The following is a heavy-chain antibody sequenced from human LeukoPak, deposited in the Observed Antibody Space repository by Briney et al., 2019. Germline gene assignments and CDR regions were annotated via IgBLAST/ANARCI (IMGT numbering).Heavy chain of an antibody. Sequence: SETLSLTCAVSGGSTSSGGYSWSWIRQPPGKGLEWIGYIYHSGSTYYNPSLKSRVTISVDRSKNQFSLKLSSVTAADTAVYYCARGGYGSGSYYPYFDYWGQGTLVTVSS. CDR1: GGSTSSGGYS. CDR2: IYHSGST. D-gene: IGHD3-10*01. J-gene: IGHJ4*02. V-gene: IGHV4-30-2*01. CDR3: ARGGYGSGSYYPYFDY.